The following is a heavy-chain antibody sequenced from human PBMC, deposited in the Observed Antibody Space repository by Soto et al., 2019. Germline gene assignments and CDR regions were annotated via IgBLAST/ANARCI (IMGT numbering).Heavy chain of an antibody. CDR1: GGSINSGDYY. V-gene: IGHV4-30-4*01. D-gene: IGHD4-17*01. Sequence: QVQLQESGPGLVKPSQTLSLTCTVSGGSINSGDYYWSWIRQPPGKGLEWIGYIYYSGSTYYNPPVRSRVAISIDTSKHHFFLNLSSVTAADTAVYYCARIGLTTALLWGQGTLVTVSS. CDR2: IYYSGST. CDR3: ARIGLTTALL. J-gene: IGHJ4*02.